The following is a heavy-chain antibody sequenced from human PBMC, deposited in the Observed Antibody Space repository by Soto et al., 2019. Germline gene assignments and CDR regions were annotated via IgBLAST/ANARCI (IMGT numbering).Heavy chain of an antibody. CDR3: ARGSWWLGNYYYYGMDV. CDR1: GGSTNSRSDY. D-gene: IGHD6-19*01. J-gene: IGHJ6*02. Sequence: SETLSLTCTVSGGSTNSRSDYWGWIRQPPGKGLEWIGSVYYSGSTYDNPSLQSRVTISVDTSKNQFSLKLSSVTAADTAVYYCARGSWWLGNYYYYGMDVWGQGTTVTVSS. V-gene: IGHV4-39*01. CDR2: VYYSGST.